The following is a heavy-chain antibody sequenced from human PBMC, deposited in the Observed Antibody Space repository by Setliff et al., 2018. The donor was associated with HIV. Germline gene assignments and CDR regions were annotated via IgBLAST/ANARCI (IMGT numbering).Heavy chain of an antibody. D-gene: IGHD3-22*01. CDR3: VRGSHGDSSGHLNF. CDR2: IWYDGVKQ. CDR1: GFKVKHQG. Sequence: PGGSLRLSCAAAGFKVKHQGMHWVRQAPAKGLEWLAIIWYDGVKQYYGDSVKGRFTISRDDRQNMVFLQMNSLRVEDTATYYCVRGSHGDSSGHLNFWGRGTQVTVSS. J-gene: IGHJ4*02. V-gene: IGHV3-33*01.